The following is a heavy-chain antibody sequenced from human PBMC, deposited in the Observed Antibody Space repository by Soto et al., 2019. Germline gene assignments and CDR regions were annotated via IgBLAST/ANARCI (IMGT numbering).Heavy chain of an antibody. CDR2: IMPLFGKP. D-gene: IGHD2-2*01. Sequence: ASGKVSGKASGVSFSGYAFSWGRQAPGQGLEWMGGIMPLFGKPDYAQKFQGRVTITADESTSTTYMELSSLRSEDTALYFCASASSTSWLYYFDYWGQGTRVTVSS. V-gene: IGHV1-69*13. CDR3: ASASSTSWLYYFDY. CDR1: GVSFSGYA. J-gene: IGHJ4*02.